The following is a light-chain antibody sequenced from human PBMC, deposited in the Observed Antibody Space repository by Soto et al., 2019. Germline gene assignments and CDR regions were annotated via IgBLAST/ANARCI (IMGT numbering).Light chain of an antibody. CDR3: QQYGRSPYT. J-gene: IGKJ2*01. Sequence: EIVLTQSPATLSLSPGERATLSCGASQRVSSSYLAWYQQKPGLAPRLLIYDASSRATGIPDRFSGSGSGTDFTLTISRLEPEDFAVYSCQQYGRSPYTFGQGTKLEIK. CDR1: QRVSSSY. V-gene: IGKV3D-20*01. CDR2: DAS.